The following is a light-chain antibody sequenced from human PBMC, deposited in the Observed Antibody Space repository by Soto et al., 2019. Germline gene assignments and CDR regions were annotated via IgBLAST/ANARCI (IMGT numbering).Light chain of an antibody. CDR3: QHYNNWPPWT. V-gene: IGKV3-15*01. CDR2: GAS. Sequence: IVMTQSPATLPVSPGETVILSCRASQSVSTNVAWYQQKPGQAPRLLIYGASTRATGVPARFSGSGSGTEFTLTISGLQSEDFGVYYCQHYNNWPPWTFGQGTKVEIK. J-gene: IGKJ1*01. CDR1: QSVSTN.